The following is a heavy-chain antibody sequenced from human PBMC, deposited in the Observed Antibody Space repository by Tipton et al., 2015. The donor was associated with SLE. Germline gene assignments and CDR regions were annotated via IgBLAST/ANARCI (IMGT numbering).Heavy chain of an antibody. CDR3: TRGLYSGYDKFY. CDR1: GFTFNTHG. CDR2: ITDSGDGA. J-gene: IGHJ4*02. V-gene: IGHV3-23*01. D-gene: IGHD5-12*01. Sequence: GSLRLSCAASGFTFNTHGMSWLRQAPGKGLEWVSAITDSGDGANYADSVKGRFTISRDNSKNTLYLQMNSLRAEDTAVYYCTRGLYSGYDKFYWGQGTLVTVSS.